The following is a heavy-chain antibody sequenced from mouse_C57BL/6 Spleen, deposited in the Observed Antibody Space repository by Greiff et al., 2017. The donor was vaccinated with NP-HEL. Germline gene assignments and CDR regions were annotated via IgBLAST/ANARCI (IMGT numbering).Heavy chain of an antibody. D-gene: IGHD2-3*01. V-gene: IGHV5-6*02. Sequence: EVMLVESGGDLVKPGGSLKLSCAASGFTFSSYGMSWVRQTPDKRLEWVATISSGGSYTYYPDSVKGRFTISRDNAKNTLYLQMSSLKSEDTAMYYCARRYDGYYDAMDYWGQGTSVTVSS. CDR3: ARRYDGYYDAMDY. CDR1: GFTFSSYG. J-gene: IGHJ4*01. CDR2: ISSGGSYT.